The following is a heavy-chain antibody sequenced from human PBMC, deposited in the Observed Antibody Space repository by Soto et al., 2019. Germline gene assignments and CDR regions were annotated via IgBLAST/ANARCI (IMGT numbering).Heavy chain of an antibody. CDR1: GFTFSSYA. Sequence: GGSLRLSCAASGFTFSSYAMSWVRQAPGKGLEWVSAISGSGGSTYYADSVKGRFTISRDNSKNTLYLQMNSLRAEDTAVYYCAKESSYCGGDCYRGLDYWGQGTLVTVSS. CDR2: ISGSGGST. V-gene: IGHV3-23*01. J-gene: IGHJ4*02. D-gene: IGHD2-21*02. CDR3: AKESSYCGGDCYRGLDY.